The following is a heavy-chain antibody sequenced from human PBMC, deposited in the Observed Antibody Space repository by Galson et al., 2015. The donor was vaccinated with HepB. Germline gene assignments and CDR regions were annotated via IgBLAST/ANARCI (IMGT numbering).Heavy chain of an antibody. CDR2: IRSRPYSYAT. CDR1: GFTFSGSA. V-gene: IGHV3-73*01. D-gene: IGHD6-19*01. Sequence: SLRLSCAASGFTFSGSAMHWVRQVSGKGLEWVGRIRSRPYSYATAYAASVRGRFTISRDDSNNTAYLQMNSLKTEDTAVYYCTRQIDGLIAVAGIFYWGQGTLVTVSS. CDR3: TRQIDGLIAVAGIFY. J-gene: IGHJ4*02.